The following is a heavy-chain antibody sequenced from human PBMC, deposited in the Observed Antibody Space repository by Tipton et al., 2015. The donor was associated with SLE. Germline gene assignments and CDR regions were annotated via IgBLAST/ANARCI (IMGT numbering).Heavy chain of an antibody. J-gene: IGHJ4*02. V-gene: IGHV4-30-2*03. Sequence: TLSLTCAVSGGSISSGVYSWSWIRQPPGKGLEWIGSIYYSGSTYYNPSLKSRVTISVDTSKNQFSLKLTSVTAADTAMYYCARDDPDGESRGIPGDYWGQGTLVTVSS. CDR3: ARDDPDGESRGIPGDY. CDR1: GGSISSGVYS. D-gene: IGHD4-17*01. CDR2: IYYSGST.